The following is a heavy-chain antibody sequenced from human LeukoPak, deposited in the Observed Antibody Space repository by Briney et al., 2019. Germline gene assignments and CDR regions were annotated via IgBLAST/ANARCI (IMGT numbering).Heavy chain of an antibody. J-gene: IGHJ6*03. CDR1: GGSISSSSYY. CDR3: ARGNYSSGWYAIPYYYYYYMDV. V-gene: IGHV4-39*07. Sequence: SETLSLTCTVSGGSISSSSYYWGWIRQPPGKGLEWIGSIYYSGSTYYNPSLKSRVTISVDTSKNQFSLKLSSVTAADTAVYYCARGNYSSGWYAIPYYYYYYMDVWGKGTTVTVSS. CDR2: IYYSGST. D-gene: IGHD6-19*01.